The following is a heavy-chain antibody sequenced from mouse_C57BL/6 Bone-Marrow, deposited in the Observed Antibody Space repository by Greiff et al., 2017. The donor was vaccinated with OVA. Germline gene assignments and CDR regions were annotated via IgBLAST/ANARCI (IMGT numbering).Heavy chain of an antibody. J-gene: IGHJ2*01. Sequence: EVQLQQSGPVLVKPGASVKMSCKASGYTFTDYYMNWVKQSHGKSLEWIGVINPYNGGTSYNQKFKGKATLTVDKSSSTAYMELNSLTSEDSAVYYCARSVYYDIDYWGQGTTLTVSS. CDR1: GYTFTDYY. CDR2: INPYNGGT. CDR3: ARSVYYDIDY. V-gene: IGHV1-19*01. D-gene: IGHD2-4*01.